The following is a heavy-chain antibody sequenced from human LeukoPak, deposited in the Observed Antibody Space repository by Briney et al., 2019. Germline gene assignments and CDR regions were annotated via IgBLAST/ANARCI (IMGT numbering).Heavy chain of an antibody. Sequence: SETLSLTCAVYGGSFSGYYWSWIRQPPGKGLEWIGEINHSGSTNYNPSLKSRVTISVDTSKNQFSLKLSSVTAADTAVYYCAADSGYFLFDYWGQGTLVTVSS. D-gene: IGHD3-22*01. CDR3: AADSGYFLFDY. CDR1: GGSFSGYY. J-gene: IGHJ4*02. CDR2: INHSGST. V-gene: IGHV4-34*01.